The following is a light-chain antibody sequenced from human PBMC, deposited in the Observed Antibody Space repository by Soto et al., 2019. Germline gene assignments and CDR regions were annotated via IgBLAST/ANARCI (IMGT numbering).Light chain of an antibody. CDR1: SSNIGSNY. V-gene: IGLV1-47*01. CDR3: AAWDDSLSGPNYV. Sequence: QSALTQPPSACGTPGQRVAISCSGSSSNIGSNYVYWYQQLPGTAPKLLVYRNNQRPSGVPDRFSGSKSGTSASLAISGLRSEDEADYYCAAWDDSLSGPNYVFGTGNKVTVL. CDR2: RNN. J-gene: IGLJ1*01.